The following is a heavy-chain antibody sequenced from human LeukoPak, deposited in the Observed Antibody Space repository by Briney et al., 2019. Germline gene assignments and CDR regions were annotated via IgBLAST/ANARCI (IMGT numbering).Heavy chain of an antibody. Sequence: GGSLRLSCAASGFTFSSYAMSWVRQAPGKGLEWVSAISGSGGSTYYADSVKGRFTISRDNSKNTLYLQMNSLRAEDTAVYYCARDGGYCSGGSCYGYFDYWGQGTLVTVSS. CDR1: GFTFSSYA. CDR3: ARDGGYCSGGSCYGYFDY. D-gene: IGHD2-15*01. V-gene: IGHV3-23*01. J-gene: IGHJ4*02. CDR2: ISGSGGST.